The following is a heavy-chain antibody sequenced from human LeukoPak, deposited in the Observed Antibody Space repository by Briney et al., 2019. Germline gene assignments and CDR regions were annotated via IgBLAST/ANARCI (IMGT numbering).Heavy chain of an antibody. J-gene: IGHJ4*02. CDR3: ARVLGSGSFPPN. V-gene: IGHV1-69*06. D-gene: IGHD3-10*02. Sequence: SVKVSCKASGGTFSSYGISWVRQAPGQGLEWMGRSIPIFGTANYAQKFQGRVTITADKSTSTAYMELSSLRSEDTAVYYCARVLGSGSFPPNWGQGTLVTVSS. CDR2: SIPIFGTA. CDR1: GGTFSSYG.